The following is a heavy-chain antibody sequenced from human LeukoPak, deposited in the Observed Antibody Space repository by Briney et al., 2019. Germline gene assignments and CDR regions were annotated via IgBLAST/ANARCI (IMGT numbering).Heavy chain of an antibody. Sequence: GGSLILSCAASGFTFSNYWMHWVRQVPGKGLVWVARITSDGTSTTYAASVKGRFTISRDNAKNTLYLQMNSLRADDTGLYFCARAYSTSYSVWFDRWGQGNLVHVSS. CDR2: ITSDGTST. J-gene: IGHJ5*02. D-gene: IGHD2-15*01. CDR1: GFTFSNYW. V-gene: IGHV3-74*01. CDR3: ARAYSTSYSVWFDR.